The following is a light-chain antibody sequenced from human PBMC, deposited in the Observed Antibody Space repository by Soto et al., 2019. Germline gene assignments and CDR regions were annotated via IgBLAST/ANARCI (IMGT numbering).Light chain of an antibody. V-gene: IGKV3-20*01. J-gene: IGKJ1*01. CDR2: GAS. CDR3: QQYGSSGT. Sequence: EIVMTQSPGTLSLSPGERATLSCRASQSVSNNYLAWYQQKPGQAPRLLIYGASNRATGIPDRFSGSGSGTDFTLTISRLEAEGFAVYYCQQYGSSGTFGQGTKVDI. CDR1: QSVSNNY.